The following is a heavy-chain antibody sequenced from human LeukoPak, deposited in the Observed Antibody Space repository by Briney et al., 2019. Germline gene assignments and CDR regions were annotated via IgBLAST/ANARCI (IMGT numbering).Heavy chain of an antibody. J-gene: IGHJ2*01. CDR1: GYTFISYG. V-gene: IGHV1-18*01. CDR2: ISGYNGNT. CDR3: ARGLGVVTAQSEQPKPRYFDL. Sequence: ASVKVSCKASGYTFISYGISWVRQAPGQGLEWMGWISGYNGNTNYAQNLQGRVTMTTDTSTSTAYMELRSLRSDDTAVYYCARGLGVVTAQSEQPKPRYFDLWGRGAQVTVSS. D-gene: IGHD2-21*02.